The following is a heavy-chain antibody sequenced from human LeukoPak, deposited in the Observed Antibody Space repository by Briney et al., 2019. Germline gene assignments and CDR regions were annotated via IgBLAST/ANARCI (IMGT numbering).Heavy chain of an antibody. Sequence: ASVKVSCKASGYSFLTSDINWVRQAAGQGLEWMGWMNPLSGNTGYAQKFQGRVTMTRNTSTGTAYMELSSLRSEDTAVYYCVRSLAVDGTRAYWGQGTPVIVSS. J-gene: IGHJ4*02. V-gene: IGHV1-8*02. CDR2: MNPLSGNT. CDR3: VRSLAVDGTRAY. CDR1: GYSFLTSD. D-gene: IGHD6-19*01.